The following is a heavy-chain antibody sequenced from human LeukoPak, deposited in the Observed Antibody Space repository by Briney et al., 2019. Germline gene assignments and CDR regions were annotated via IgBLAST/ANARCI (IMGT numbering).Heavy chain of an antibody. J-gene: IGHJ4*02. V-gene: IGHV4-4*07. Sequence: SETLSLTCSVSGRSIRSYSWIWIRQPAGKGLDWIGRIFSSGKSKYNPSLKSRVIMSVDTSKNQFSLKLTSVTATGTAVYYCAREGGGFDYWGQGTLVTVSS. CDR2: IFSSGKS. D-gene: IGHD3-16*01. CDR1: GRSIRSYS. CDR3: AREGGGFDY.